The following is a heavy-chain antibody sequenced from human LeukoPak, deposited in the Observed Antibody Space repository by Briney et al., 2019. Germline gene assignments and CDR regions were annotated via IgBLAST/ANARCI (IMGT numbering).Heavy chain of an antibody. J-gene: IGHJ4*02. Sequence: TSETLSLTCTVSGGSISSYYWSWIQQPPGKGLEWIGYIYYSGSTNYNPSLKSRVTISVDTSKNQFSLKLSSVTAADTAVYYCARVEYSSSFDYWGQGTLVAVSS. CDR3: ARVEYSSSFDY. CDR1: GGSISSYY. CDR2: IYYSGST. V-gene: IGHV4-59*01. D-gene: IGHD6-6*01.